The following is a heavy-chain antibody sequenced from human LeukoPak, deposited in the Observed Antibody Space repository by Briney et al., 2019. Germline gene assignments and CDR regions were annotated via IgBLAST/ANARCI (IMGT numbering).Heavy chain of an antibody. D-gene: IGHD7-27*01. V-gene: IGHV1-46*01. CDR3: ARGPKLGPAYFDY. CDR2: INPSGGST. Sequence: SVKVSCKASGYTFTSYYMHWVRQAPGQGLEWMGIINPSGGSTSYAQKFQGRVTMTRDTPTSAVYMDLSSLRAEDTAVYFCARGPKLGPAYFDYWGQGTLVTVSS. CDR1: GYTFTSYY. J-gene: IGHJ4*02.